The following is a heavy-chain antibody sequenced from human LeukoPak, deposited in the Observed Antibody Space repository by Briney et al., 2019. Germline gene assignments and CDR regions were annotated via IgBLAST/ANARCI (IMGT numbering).Heavy chain of an antibody. J-gene: IGHJ5*02. V-gene: IGHV4-38-2*02. CDR2: IYHSGST. Sequence: SETLSLTCTVSGYSISSGYYWGWIRQPPGKGLEWIGSIYHSGSTYYNPSLKSRVTISVDTSKNQFSLKLSSVTAADTAVYYCARDHLVRGIIIENWFDPWGQGTLVTVSS. CDR3: ARDHLVRGIIIENWFDP. D-gene: IGHD3-10*01. CDR1: GYSISSGYY.